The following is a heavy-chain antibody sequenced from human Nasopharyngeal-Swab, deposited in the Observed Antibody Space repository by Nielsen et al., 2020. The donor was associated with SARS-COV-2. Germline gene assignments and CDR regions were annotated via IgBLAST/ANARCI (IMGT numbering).Heavy chain of an antibody. CDR3: ARRLLSSTYYYYYALDV. CDR2: INTGNSNT. D-gene: IGHD2/OR15-2a*01. Sequence: WVRQAPGQRLEWMGWINTGNSNTKYSQRFQARVAITRDASANTAYMELSSLRSEDTAVYYCARRLLSSTYYYYYALDVWGQGTTVTVSS. J-gene: IGHJ6*02. V-gene: IGHV1-3*04.